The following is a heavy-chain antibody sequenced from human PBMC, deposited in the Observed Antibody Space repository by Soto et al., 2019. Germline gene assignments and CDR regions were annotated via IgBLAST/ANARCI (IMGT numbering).Heavy chain of an antibody. CDR3: AKKRGWLQTGGMDV. D-gene: IGHD5-12*01. CDR1: GFTFSSYA. V-gene: IGHV3-23*01. Sequence: EVQLLESGGGLVQPGGSLRLSCAASGFTFSSYAMSWVRQAPGKGLEWVSAISGSGGSTYYADYVKGRVTISRDNSKNTLSLQMNSLRAEDTAVYYCAKKRGWLQTGGMDVWGQGTTVTVSS. J-gene: IGHJ6*02. CDR2: ISGSGGST.